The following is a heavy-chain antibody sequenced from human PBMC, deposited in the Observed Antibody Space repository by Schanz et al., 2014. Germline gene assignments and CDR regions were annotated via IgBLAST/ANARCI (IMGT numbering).Heavy chain of an antibody. V-gene: IGHV3-21*04. CDR2: ISTSGTYM. CDR3: AKGRFGELSAFDI. Sequence: EVQLVESGGGVVQPGRSLRLSCAASGFTFSSFAMTWVRQAPGRGLEWVSSISTSGTYMYIADSLKGRLTISRDDAKKSMYLQMNNLRAEDTAVYYCAKGRFGELSAFDICGQGTMXTVAS. CDR1: GFTFSSFA. J-gene: IGHJ3*02. D-gene: IGHD3-10*01.